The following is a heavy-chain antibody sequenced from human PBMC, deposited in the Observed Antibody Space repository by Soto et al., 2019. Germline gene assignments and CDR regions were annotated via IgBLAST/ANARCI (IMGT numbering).Heavy chain of an antibody. CDR2: IWYDGSNK. CDR3: ARSPVRVTMARGVFVDGMDV. CDR1: GFTFSSYG. V-gene: IGHV3-33*01. Sequence: GGSLRLSCAASGFTFSSYGMHWVRQAPGKGLEWVAVIWYDGSNKYYADSVKGRFTISRDNSKNTLYLQMNSLRAEDTAVYYCARSPVRVTMARGVFVDGMDVWGQGTTVTVSS. J-gene: IGHJ6*02. D-gene: IGHD3-10*01.